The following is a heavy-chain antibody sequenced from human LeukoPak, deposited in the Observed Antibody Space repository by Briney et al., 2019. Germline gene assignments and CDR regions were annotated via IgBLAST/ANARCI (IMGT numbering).Heavy chain of an antibody. CDR3: ARSPTYYYMDV. CDR1: GFTFSNYV. V-gene: IGHV3-30-3*01. CDR2: ISYDGINK. J-gene: IGHJ6*03. Sequence: GGSLRLSCEASGFTFSNYVIHWVRQAPGKGLEWLAVISYDGINKYCADSEKGRFTISRDQSKTTVDLQMDSLGGADTAVYYCARSPTYYYMDVWGKGTTVTVSS.